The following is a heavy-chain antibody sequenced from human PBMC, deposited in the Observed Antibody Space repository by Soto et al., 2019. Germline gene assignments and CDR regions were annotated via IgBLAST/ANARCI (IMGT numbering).Heavy chain of an antibody. CDR1: GYTFTSYA. V-gene: IGHV1-3*01. CDR3: ARELGIGNMFDY. Sequence: ASVKVSCKASGYTFTSYAMHWVRQAPGQRLEWMGWINAGNGNTKYSQKFQGRVTITRDTSASTAYMELSSLRSEDTAVYYCARELGIGNMFDYWGQGTLVTVSS. J-gene: IGHJ4*02. CDR2: INAGNGNT. D-gene: IGHD7-27*01.